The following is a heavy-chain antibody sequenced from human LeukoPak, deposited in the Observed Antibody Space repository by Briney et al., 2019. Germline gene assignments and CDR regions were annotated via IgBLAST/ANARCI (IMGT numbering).Heavy chain of an antibody. V-gene: IGHV4-39*07. Sequence: PSETLSLTCTVSGGSISSTSYYWSWIRQPPGKGLEWIGEINHSGSINHNPSLKSRVTISIDTSKNQFSLKLTSVTAADTAVYYCAKVYSYGPKDDFWGQGTLVTVSS. D-gene: IGHD5-18*01. CDR1: GGSISSTSYY. J-gene: IGHJ4*02. CDR3: AKVYSYGPKDDF. CDR2: INHSGSI.